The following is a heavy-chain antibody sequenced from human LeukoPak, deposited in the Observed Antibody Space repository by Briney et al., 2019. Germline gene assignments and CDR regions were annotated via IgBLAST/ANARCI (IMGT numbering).Heavy chain of an antibody. Sequence: ASVKVSCKISGYSLTELAIHWVRQAPGQGLEWMGGSDPEDVKTSFAEKFQGRVTFTEDTFTDTAFMELNRLRSDDTAVYYCATFQAYANSGHLRPYFDYWGQGTLVTVSS. V-gene: IGHV1-24*01. CDR1: GYSLTELA. CDR2: SDPEDVKT. D-gene: IGHD3-22*01. J-gene: IGHJ4*02. CDR3: ATFQAYANSGHLRPYFDY.